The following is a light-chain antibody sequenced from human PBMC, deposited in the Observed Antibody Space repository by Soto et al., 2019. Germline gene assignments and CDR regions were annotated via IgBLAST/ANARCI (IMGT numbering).Light chain of an antibody. J-gene: IGKJ3*01. CDR2: GAS. Sequence: EIVLTQSPGTLSLSPGERATLSCRASQSVSSSYLAWYQQKPGQAPRLLIYGASSRATGIPDRFSGSGSGTDFTLTISRLEPEDFAVYYCQQDGSSLVTFGPGTKVDIK. CDR1: QSVSSSY. CDR3: QQDGSSLVT. V-gene: IGKV3-20*01.